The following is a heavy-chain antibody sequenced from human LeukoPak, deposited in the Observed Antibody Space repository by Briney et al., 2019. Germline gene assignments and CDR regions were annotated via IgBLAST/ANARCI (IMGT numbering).Heavy chain of an antibody. D-gene: IGHD3-16*02. J-gene: IGHJ4*02. CDR2: ISYEGSNK. V-gene: IGHV3-30*03. CDR1: GFTSSSFG. CDR3: ARTGYVWGSYHLDY. Sequence: RGSPRLSCAASGFTSSSFGMHWVRPAPGKGLGWVAVISYEGSNKDCAHSVRGRFTISRDNYKNTLYLQMISLRAEDKAVYYCARTGYVWGSYHLDYWGQGTLVTVSP.